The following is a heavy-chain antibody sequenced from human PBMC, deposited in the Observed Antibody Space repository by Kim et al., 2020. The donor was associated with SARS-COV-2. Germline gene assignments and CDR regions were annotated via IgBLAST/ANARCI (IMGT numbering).Heavy chain of an antibody. CDR3: ARGGPQSDVPIKQGSIYQVYSGSYPLVDY. CDR2: ISAYNGNT. D-gene: IGHD1-26*01. Sequence: ASVKVSCKASGYTFTSYGISWVRQAPGQGLEWMGWISAYNGNTNYAQKLQGRVTMTTDTSTSTAYMELRSLRSDDTAVYYCARGGPQSDVPIKQGSIYQVYSGSYPLVDYWGQGTLVTVSS. V-gene: IGHV1-18*01. J-gene: IGHJ4*02. CDR1: GYTFTSYG.